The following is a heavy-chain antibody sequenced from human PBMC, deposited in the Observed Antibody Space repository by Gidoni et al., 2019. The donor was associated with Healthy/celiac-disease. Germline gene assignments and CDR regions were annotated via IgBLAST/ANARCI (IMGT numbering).Heavy chain of an antibody. V-gene: IGHV3-23*01. CDR1: GFTFSSSA. J-gene: IGHJ6*02. D-gene: IGHD5-12*01. CDR3: AKDNEGQWLRFAPNYYYYGMDV. Sequence: EVQLLESGGGLVQHGGSLRLSCPASGFTFSSSAMSWVRQAPGKGLEWVSAISGSGGSTYYADSVKGRFTISRDNSKNTLYLQMNSLRDEDTAVYYCAKDNEGQWLRFAPNYYYYGMDVWGQGTTVTVSS. CDR2: ISGSGGST.